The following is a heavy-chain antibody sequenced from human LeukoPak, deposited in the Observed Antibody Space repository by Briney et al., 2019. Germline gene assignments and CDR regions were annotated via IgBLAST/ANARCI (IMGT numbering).Heavy chain of an antibody. CDR1: GGSISSYY. J-gene: IGHJ6*03. V-gene: IGHV4-59*01. CDR3: ARSRKGAIAVAGISTPYYYYYMDV. CDR2: IYYSGST. Sequence: SETLSLTCTVSGGSISSYYWSWIRQPPGKGLEWIGYIYYSGSTNYNPSLKSRVTISVDTSKNQFSLKLSSVTAADTAVYYCARSRKGAIAVAGISTPYYYYYMDVWGKGTTVTVSS. D-gene: IGHD6-19*01.